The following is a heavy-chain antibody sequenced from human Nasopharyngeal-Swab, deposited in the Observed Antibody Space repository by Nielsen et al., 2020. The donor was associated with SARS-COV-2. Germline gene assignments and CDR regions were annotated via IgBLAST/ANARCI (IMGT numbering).Heavy chain of an antibody. CDR3: AKSSGWYVGYFDY. Sequence: VRQAPGKGLEWVSAISGSGGSTYYADSVKGRFTISRDNSKNTLYLQMNSLRAEDTGVYYCAKSSGWYVGYFDYWGQGTLVTVSS. J-gene: IGHJ4*02. D-gene: IGHD6-19*01. CDR2: ISGSGGST. V-gene: IGHV3-23*01.